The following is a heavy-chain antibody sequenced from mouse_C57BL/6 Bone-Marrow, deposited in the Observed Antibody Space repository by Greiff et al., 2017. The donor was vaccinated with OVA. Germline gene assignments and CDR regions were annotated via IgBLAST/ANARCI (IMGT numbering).Heavy chain of an antibody. CDR2: ISYDGSN. CDR1: GYSITSGYY. Sequence: EVKLQESGPGLVKPSQSLSLTCSVTGYSITSGYYWNWIRQFPGNKLEWMGYISYDGSNNYNPALKNRISITRDTSKNQFFLKLNSVTTEDTATYYCAKTYYSNYPFDYWGQGTTLTVSS. D-gene: IGHD2-5*01. CDR3: AKTYYSNYPFDY. V-gene: IGHV3-6*01. J-gene: IGHJ2*01.